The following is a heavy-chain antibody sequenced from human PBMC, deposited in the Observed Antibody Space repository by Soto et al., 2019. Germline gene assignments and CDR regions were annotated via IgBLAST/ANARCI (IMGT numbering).Heavy chain of an antibody. D-gene: IGHD6-13*01. CDR2: IYYSGST. J-gene: IGHJ6*02. V-gene: IGHV4-59*01. CDR3: AREGVSSSWYYYYALDV. Sequence: LSLTCTVSGGSISSYYWSWIRQPPGKGLEWIGYIYYSGSTNYSPSLKSRVTISVDTSKNQFSLNLSSVTAADTAVYYCAREGVSSSWYYYYALDVWGQGTTVTVSS. CDR1: GGSISSYY.